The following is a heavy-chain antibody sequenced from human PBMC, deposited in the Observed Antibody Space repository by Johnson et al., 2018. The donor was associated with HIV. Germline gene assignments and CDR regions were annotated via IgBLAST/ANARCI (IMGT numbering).Heavy chain of an antibody. CDR2: ISSSGSSI. D-gene: IGHD6-19*01. J-gene: IGHJ3*02. CDR3: AREPGRQWLVPGTFDI. V-gene: IGHV3-11*04. Sequence: QVQLVESGGGLVKPRGSLRLSCAASGFIFRDYYMSWIRQAPGKGLEWVSYISSSGSSIYYADSVKGRFTISRDNAKSSLYLQMNSVRAEDTAVYYCAREPGRQWLVPGTFDIWGQGTMVTVSS. CDR1: GFIFRDYY.